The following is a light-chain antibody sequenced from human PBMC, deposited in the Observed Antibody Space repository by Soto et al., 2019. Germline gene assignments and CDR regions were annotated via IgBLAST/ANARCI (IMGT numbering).Light chain of an antibody. J-gene: IGKJ4*01. Sequence: DIQMTQSPSSLSSSVLYIFTFTCRASQSISTYLNWYEQKPGKAPNLLIYGASNLQSGVPSRFSGGGSGTDFTLTISSLQPEDFGTYYCQQSYTSPVTFGGGTKVDIK. CDR1: QSISTY. CDR3: QQSYTSPVT. V-gene: IGKV1-39*01. CDR2: GAS.